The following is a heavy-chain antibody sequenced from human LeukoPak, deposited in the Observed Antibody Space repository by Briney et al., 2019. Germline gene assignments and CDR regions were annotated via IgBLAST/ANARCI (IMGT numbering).Heavy chain of an antibody. CDR3: ARAFSVDYDSSGYTPWDAFDI. CDR1: GGSLSSGDYY. V-gene: IGHV4-30-4*08. D-gene: IGHD3-22*01. CDR2: IYYSGST. Sequence: SETLSLTCTVSGGSLSSGDYYWSWIRQPPGKGLEWIGYIYYSGSTYYNPSLKSRVTISVDTSKNQFSLKLSSVTAADTAVYYCARAFSVDYDSSGYTPWDAFDIWGQGTMVTVSS. J-gene: IGHJ3*02.